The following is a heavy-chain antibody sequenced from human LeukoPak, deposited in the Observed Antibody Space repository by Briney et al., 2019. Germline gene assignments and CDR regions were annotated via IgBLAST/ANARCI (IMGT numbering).Heavy chain of an antibody. CDR2: IYYSGST. J-gene: IGHJ4*02. CDR1: GVTISSYC. V-gene: IGHV4-59*01. CDR3: AREGPLWFRAPTSDY. D-gene: IGHD3-10*01. Sequence: PSETLCLTCTASGVTISSYCWSWIRQAPGKGLEWIGYIYYSGSTNYNHSLKSPVTISVDTSKNQFSMKLSSVTAADTAVYSCAREGPLWFRAPTSDYWGQGTLVTVSS.